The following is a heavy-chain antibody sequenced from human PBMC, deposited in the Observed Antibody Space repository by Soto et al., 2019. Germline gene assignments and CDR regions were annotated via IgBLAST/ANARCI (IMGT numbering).Heavy chain of an antibody. V-gene: IGHV1-18*01. D-gene: IGHD2-2*01. CDR3: ARDSTLGYCSSTSCPLLGMDV. Sequence: VQVSCKASGYTFTSYGISWVRQAPGQGLEWMGWISAYNGNTNYAQKLQGRVTMTTDTSTSTAYMELRSLRSDDTAVYYCARDSTLGYCSSTSCPLLGMDVWGQGTTVTVSS. CDR2: ISAYNGNT. J-gene: IGHJ6*02. CDR1: GYTFTSYG.